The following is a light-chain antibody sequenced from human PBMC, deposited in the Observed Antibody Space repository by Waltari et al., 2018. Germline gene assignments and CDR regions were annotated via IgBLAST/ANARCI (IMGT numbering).Light chain of an antibody. V-gene: IGKV1-33*01. CDR2: DAS. Sequence: DVQMTQSPSSLSASVGDRVTITCQASQDIGNFLIWYQHKPGRAPQLLVYDASNLQTGVPSRFSGSGSETDFAFTISSLQPEDVATYSCQQYNNLPITFGQGTRLEI. CDR3: QQYNNLPIT. CDR1: QDIGNF. J-gene: IGKJ5*01.